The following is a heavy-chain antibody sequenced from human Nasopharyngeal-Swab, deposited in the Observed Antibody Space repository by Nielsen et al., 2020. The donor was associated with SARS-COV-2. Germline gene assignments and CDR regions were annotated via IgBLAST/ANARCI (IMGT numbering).Heavy chain of an antibody. CDR2: IGAYNGNT. V-gene: IGHV1-18*01. CDR1: GYIFTSYY. Sequence: ASVKVSCKASGYIFTSYYISWVGQARGQGLEWRGWIGAYNGNTNYAQKFQDRVTMTTDTSTSTVYMELRSLRSDDTAVYYCARHGVAEDYWGQGTLVTVSS. J-gene: IGHJ4*02. D-gene: IGHD3-3*01. CDR3: ARHGVAEDY.